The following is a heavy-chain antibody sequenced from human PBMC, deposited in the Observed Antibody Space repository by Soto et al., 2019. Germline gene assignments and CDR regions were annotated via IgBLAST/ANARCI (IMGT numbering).Heavy chain of an antibody. Sequence: PGGSLILSSGASAFRVSHYAMHWVRQAPVKVPECFAVISYDGNIKRYADSVKGRFTISRDNSENTLYLQMNSLSPEDTAVYYCARAGYCSGGRCYSPYYYYYGMDVWGQGTTVTVSS. D-gene: IGHD2-15*01. V-gene: IGHV3-30-3*01. CDR3: ARAGYCSGGRCYSPYYYYYGMDV. CDR1: AFRVSHYA. J-gene: IGHJ6*02. CDR2: ISYDGNIK.